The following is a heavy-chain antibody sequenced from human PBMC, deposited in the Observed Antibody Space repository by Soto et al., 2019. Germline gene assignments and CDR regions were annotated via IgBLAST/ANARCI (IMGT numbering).Heavy chain of an antibody. CDR2: IKSKTDGGTA. D-gene: IGHD1-26*01. V-gene: IGHV3-15*01. CDR1: RFSFTNAW. CDR3: STYIGIYGLDI. Sequence: EVQLVESGGGFVQPGGSLRLSCVASRFSFTNAWMSWVRQAPGKGPEWVGRIKSKTDGGTADYAAPVKGRFTISRDDSQHTLYLHMDSLKTDDTALYHCSTYIGIYGLDIWGQGTTVTVSS. J-gene: IGHJ6*02.